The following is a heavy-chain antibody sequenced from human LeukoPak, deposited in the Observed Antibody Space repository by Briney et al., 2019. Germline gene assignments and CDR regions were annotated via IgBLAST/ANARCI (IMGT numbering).Heavy chain of an antibody. Sequence: SETLSLTCTVSGGSISSYYWSWIRQPAGKGLEWIGRIYTSGSTNYNPSLKSRVTMSVDTSKNQFSMELSSVTAAGTAVYYCARGGDDYSNQCYFDYWGQGTLVTVCS. CDR2: IYTSGST. CDR1: GGSISSYY. D-gene: IGHD4-11*01. V-gene: IGHV4-4*07. J-gene: IGHJ4*02. CDR3: ARGGDDYSNQCYFDY.